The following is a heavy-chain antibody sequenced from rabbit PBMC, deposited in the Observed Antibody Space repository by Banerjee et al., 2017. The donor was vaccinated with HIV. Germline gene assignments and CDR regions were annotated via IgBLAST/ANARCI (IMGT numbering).Heavy chain of an antibody. Sequence: QSLEESGGDLVKPGASLTLTCTASGFSFSSSYWICWVRQAPGKGLEWIGCIKTTSGSTYYATWAKGRFTISKTSSTTVTLQMTSLTAADTATYFCARDLIGSSYGDLWGQGTLVTVS. CDR2: IKTTSGST. J-gene: IGHJ4*01. CDR3: ARDLIGSSYGDL. CDR1: GFSFSSSYW. V-gene: IGHV1S40*01. D-gene: IGHD8-1*01.